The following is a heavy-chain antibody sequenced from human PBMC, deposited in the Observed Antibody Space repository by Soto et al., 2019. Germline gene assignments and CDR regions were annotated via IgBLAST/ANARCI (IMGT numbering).Heavy chain of an antibody. V-gene: IGHV3-15*01. D-gene: IGHD5-12*01. CDR2: IKSKTDGGTT. CDR1: GFTFSNAW. CDR3: TTGTPFGGYDYFYAFDI. Sequence: GGSLRLSCAASGFTFSNAWMSWVRQAPGKGLEWVGRIKSKTDGGTTDYAAPVKGRFTISRDDSKNTLYLQMNSLKTEDTAVYYCTTGTPFGGYDYFYAFDIWGQGTMVTVSS. J-gene: IGHJ3*02.